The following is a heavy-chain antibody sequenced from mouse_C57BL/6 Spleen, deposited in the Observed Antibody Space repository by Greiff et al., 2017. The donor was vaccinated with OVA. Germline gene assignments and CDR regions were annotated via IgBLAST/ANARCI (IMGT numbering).Heavy chain of an antibody. D-gene: IGHD2-3*01. CDR1: GYTFTSYW. V-gene: IGHV1-50*01. CDR2: IDPSDSYT. J-gene: IGHJ2*01. Sequence: QVQLQQPGAELVKPGASVKLSCKASGYTFTSYWMQWVKQRPGQGLEWIGEIDPSDSYTNYNQKLKGKATLTVDTSSSTAYMQLSSLTSEDSAVYYCASWKVTTSGYWGKGTTLTVSS. CDR3: ASWKVTTSGY.